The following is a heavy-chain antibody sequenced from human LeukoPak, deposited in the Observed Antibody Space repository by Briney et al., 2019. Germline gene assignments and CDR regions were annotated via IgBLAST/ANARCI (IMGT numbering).Heavy chain of an antibody. Sequence: GASVKVSCKASGYTFTGYYMHWVRQAPGQGLEWMEWINPNSGGTNYAQKFQGRVTMTRDTSISTAYMELSRLRSDDTAVYYCARDPIGAYYYMDVWGKGTTVTISS. CDR1: GYTFTGYY. V-gene: IGHV1-2*02. D-gene: IGHD3-16*01. J-gene: IGHJ6*03. CDR2: INPNSGGT. CDR3: ARDPIGAYYYMDV.